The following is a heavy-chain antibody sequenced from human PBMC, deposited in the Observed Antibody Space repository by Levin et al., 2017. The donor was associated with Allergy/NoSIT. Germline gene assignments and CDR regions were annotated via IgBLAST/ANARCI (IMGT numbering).Heavy chain of an antibody. CDR1: GFTFSRYW. Sequence: GGSLRLSCAASGFTFSRYWMHWVRQAPGKGLVWVSRINSDGSTTTYADSVKGRFTISRDSAKNTLYLQMHSLRAEDTAVYYCAREYSTSDGMDVWGQGTTVTVSS. D-gene: IGHD5-18*01. V-gene: IGHV3-74*01. CDR3: AREYSTSDGMDV. CDR2: INSDGSTT. J-gene: IGHJ6*02.